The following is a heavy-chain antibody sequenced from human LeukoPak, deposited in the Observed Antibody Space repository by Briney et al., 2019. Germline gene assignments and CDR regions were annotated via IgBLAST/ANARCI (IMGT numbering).Heavy chain of an antibody. Sequence: GGSPRLSCAASGFTFRTYTMHWVRQAPGKGLEWVASISYDGYYKYYAESVKGPFIISRDNSKNTLYLQINSLRADDTAVYYCASAGAVTDSFVHWGEGTLVIVSS. D-gene: IGHD4-23*01. CDR1: GFTFRTYT. J-gene: IGHJ5*02. CDR2: ISYDGYYK. V-gene: IGHV3-30-3*01. CDR3: ASAGAVTDSFVH.